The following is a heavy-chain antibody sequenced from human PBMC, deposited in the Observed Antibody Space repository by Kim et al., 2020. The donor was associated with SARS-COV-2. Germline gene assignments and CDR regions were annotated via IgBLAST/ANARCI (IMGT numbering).Heavy chain of an antibody. V-gene: IGHV4-38-2*02. D-gene: IGHD4-17*01. J-gene: IGHJ6*01. Sequence: SETLSLTCTVSGYSISSGYYWGWIRQPPGKGLEWIGSIYHSGSTYYNPSLKSRVTISVDTSKNQFSLKLSSVTAADTAVYYCARDEWPRYGGNSWGYYY. CDR1: GYSISSGYY. CDR2: IYHSGST. CDR3: ARDEWPRYGGNSWGYYY.